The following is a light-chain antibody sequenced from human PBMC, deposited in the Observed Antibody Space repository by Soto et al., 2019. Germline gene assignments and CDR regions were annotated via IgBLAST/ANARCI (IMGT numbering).Light chain of an antibody. V-gene: IGKV1-5*01. CDR1: QSISSW. CDR2: DAS. CDR3: QQYNSYPGT. Sequence: DIQMTQSPSTLSASVGDRVTITCRASQSISSWLAWYQQKPGEAPKLLIYDASSLESGVPSRFSGSGSGTEFTLTISSRQPDDFATYYCQQYNSYPGTFGQGTKVEIK. J-gene: IGKJ1*01.